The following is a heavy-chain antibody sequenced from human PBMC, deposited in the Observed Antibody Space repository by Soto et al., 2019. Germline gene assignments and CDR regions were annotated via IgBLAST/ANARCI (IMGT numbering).Heavy chain of an antibody. CDR3: ARDRDYGGNPCFDY. V-gene: IGHV3-74*01. Sequence: GGSLRLSCAASGFTFSSYWMHWVRQAPGKGLVWVSRINSDGSSTSYADSVKGRFTISRDNAKNTLYLQKNSLRAEDTAVYYCARDRDYGGNPCFDYWGQGTLVTVSS. CDR2: INSDGSST. D-gene: IGHD4-17*01. CDR1: GFTFSSYW. J-gene: IGHJ4*02.